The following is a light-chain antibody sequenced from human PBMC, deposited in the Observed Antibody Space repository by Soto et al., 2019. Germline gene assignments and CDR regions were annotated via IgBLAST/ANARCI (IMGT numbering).Light chain of an antibody. CDR1: QSISDS. CDR2: AAS. V-gene: IGKV1-39*01. CDR3: QQSFSFPAT. Sequence: DIQMTQSPSSLSASVGDRVTITCRASQSISDSLNWYQHKPGTVPKLLIYAASSLQSGVPSRFSGGGSGTDFTLTISSLQPEDFVTYFCQQSFSFPATFGGGTKVEIK. J-gene: IGKJ4*01.